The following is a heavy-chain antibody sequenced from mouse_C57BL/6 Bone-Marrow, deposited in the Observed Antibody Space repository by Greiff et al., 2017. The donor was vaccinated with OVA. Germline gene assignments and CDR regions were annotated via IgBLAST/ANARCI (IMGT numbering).Heavy chain of an antibody. CDR1: GYSFTGYY. Sequence: EVQLQQSGPELVKPGASVKISCKASGYSFTGYYMHWVKQSSEKSLEWIGEINPSTGGTSYNQKFKGKATLTVDKSSSTAYMQLKSLTSEDSAVYYCARESSSYWYFDVWGTGTTVTVSS. CDR3: ARESSSYWYFDV. D-gene: IGHD1-1*01. V-gene: IGHV1-43*01. CDR2: INPSTGGT. J-gene: IGHJ1*03.